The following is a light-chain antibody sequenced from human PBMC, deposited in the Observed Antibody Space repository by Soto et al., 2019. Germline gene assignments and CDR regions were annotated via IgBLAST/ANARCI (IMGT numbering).Light chain of an antibody. V-gene: IGLV2-23*01. Sequence: QSALTQPASVSGSPGQSITISCTGTSSDVGSYNLISWYQQHPGKAPKLMIYEGSKRPSGVSNRFSGSKSGNTASLTISGLQAEDEADYYCCSYAGSPHYVFGTGTKLTVL. CDR3: CSYAGSPHYV. J-gene: IGLJ1*01. CDR1: SSDVGSYNL. CDR2: EGS.